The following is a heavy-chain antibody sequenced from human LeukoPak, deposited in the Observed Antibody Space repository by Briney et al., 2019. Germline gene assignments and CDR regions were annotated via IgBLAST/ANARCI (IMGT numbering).Heavy chain of an antibody. J-gene: IGHJ4*02. V-gene: IGHV4-34*01. CDR1: GGSFSGYY. Sequence: SETLSLTCAVYGGSFSGYYWSWIRQPPGKGLEWIGEINHSGSTNCNPSFKSRVTISVDTSKNQFSLKLSSVTAADTAVYYCASPDYDILTGYRYWGQGTLVTVSS. CDR2: INHSGST. CDR3: ASPDYDILTGYRY. D-gene: IGHD3-9*01.